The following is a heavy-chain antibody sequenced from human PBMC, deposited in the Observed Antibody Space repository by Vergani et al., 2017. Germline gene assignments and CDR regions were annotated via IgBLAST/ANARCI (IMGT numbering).Heavy chain of an antibody. CDR3: ARALKVRVGVVWENWFDP. V-gene: IGHV3-74*01. D-gene: IGHD3-3*01. CDR1: GFTFNEYW. CDR2: MNGDGDTI. Sequence: EVELVESGGGLVQPGGSLRLSCAASGFTFNEYWMHWARQVPGKGLVWVSGMNGDGDTISYADSVKGRFTISRDNAKNTLFLQMNGLRAEDTAVYYCARALKVRVGVVWENWFDPWGQGTLVTVSS. J-gene: IGHJ5*02.